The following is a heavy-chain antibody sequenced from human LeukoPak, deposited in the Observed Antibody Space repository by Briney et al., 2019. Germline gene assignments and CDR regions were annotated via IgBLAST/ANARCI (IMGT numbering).Heavy chain of an antibody. CDR2: ISSSSSTM. CDR1: GFTFTSYS. V-gene: IGHV3-48*02. CDR3: ARDRGPYGSGTYGIEGFDY. J-gene: IGHJ4*02. Sequence: PGGSVILFCAASGFTFTSYSINWVRQAPGKGMEWVSYISSSSSTMYYAESVRGRFTISGANAKTSLYLQMNSLRDEDTAVYYCARDRGPYGSGTYGIEGFDYWGQGTLVPGPS. D-gene: IGHD3-10*01.